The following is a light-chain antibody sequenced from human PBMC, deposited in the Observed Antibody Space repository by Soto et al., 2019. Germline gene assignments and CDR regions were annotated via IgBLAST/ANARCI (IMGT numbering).Light chain of an antibody. CDR3: QQYNDWPPIT. CDR1: QSVGRN. V-gene: IGKV3-15*01. CDR2: DAS. J-gene: IGKJ5*01. Sequence: EVVMTQSPVTLSVSPGDTATLSCRSSQSVGRNLAWYQQKPGQAPRLLIYDASTRATVIPARFSGSGSGTEFTLTISSLQSEDFAVYYCQQYNDWPPITFGQGTRLEIK.